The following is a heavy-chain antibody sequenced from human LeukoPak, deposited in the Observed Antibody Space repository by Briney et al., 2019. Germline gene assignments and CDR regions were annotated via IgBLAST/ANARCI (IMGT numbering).Heavy chain of an antibody. CDR2: ISRNSAT. CDR3: ADFGSGSYIFDY. D-gene: IGHD3-10*01. CDR1: EFAFGDYA. V-gene: IGHV3-23*01. Sequence: GGSLRLSCVASEFAFGDYAMSWVRQAPGKGPEWVSTISRNSATWYADSVMGRFTISRDNSKSTLYLQMNSLRGEDTALYYCADFGSGSYIFDYWGQGSLVTVSS. J-gene: IGHJ4*02.